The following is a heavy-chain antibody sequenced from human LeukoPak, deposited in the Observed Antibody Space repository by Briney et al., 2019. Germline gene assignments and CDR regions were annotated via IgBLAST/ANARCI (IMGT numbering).Heavy chain of an antibody. CDR3: ARLQVHCGGDCYTRWFDP. D-gene: IGHD2-21*02. CDR1: GGSVSGYY. J-gene: IGHJ5*02. V-gene: IGHV4-59*08. CDR2: IYYSET. Sequence: SETLSLTCTVSGGSVSGYYWTWVRQPPRKGLEWIEYIYYSETNYNPSLKSRVNTSLDPSKNQLSLKLTSVTAADTAVYYCARLQVHCGGDCYTRWFDPWGQGTLVTVSS.